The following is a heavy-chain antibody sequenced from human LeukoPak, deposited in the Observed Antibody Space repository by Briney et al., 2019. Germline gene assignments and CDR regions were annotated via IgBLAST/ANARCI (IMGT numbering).Heavy chain of an antibody. Sequence: SVKVSCKASGGTFSSYDISWVRQAPGQGLEWMGGITPIFGTAKYAQKSQGRVTITAVESMSTAYMELSSLRSEDTAVYYCARGWLAETTVVTPYNYWGQGTLVTVSS. CDR3: ARGWLAETTVVTPYNY. V-gene: IGHV1-69*13. D-gene: IGHD4-23*01. J-gene: IGHJ4*02. CDR2: ITPIFGTA. CDR1: GGTFSSYD.